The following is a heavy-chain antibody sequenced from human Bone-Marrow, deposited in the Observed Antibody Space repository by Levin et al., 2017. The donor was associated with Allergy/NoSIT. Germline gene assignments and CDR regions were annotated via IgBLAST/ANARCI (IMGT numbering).Heavy chain of an antibody. J-gene: IGHJ4*02. Sequence: GESLKISCKASGYTFTGYYMHWVRQAPGQGLEWMGRINPNSGGTNYAQKFQGRVTMTRDTSISTAYMELSRLRSDDTAVYYCARESGEQQLVHYFDYWGQGTLVTVSS. V-gene: IGHV1-2*06. CDR3: ARESGEQQLVHYFDY. CDR2: INPNSGGT. CDR1: GYTFTGYY. D-gene: IGHD6-13*01.